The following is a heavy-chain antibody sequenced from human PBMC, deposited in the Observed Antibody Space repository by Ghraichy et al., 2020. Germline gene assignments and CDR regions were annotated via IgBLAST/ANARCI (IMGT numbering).Heavy chain of an antibody. V-gene: IGHV4-31*03. D-gene: IGHD4-17*01. Sequence: SETLSLTYTVSGGSISSGGYYWSWIRQHPGKGLESIGYIYYSGSTYYNPSLKSRVTISVDTSKNQFSLKLSSVTAADTAVYYCARGGVYGDSDYWGQGTLVTVSS. J-gene: IGHJ4*02. CDR3: ARGGVYGDSDY. CDR1: GGSISSGGYY. CDR2: IYYSGST.